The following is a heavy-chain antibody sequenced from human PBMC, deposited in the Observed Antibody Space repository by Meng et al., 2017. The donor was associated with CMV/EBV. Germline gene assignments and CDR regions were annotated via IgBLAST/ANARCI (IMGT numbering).Heavy chain of an antibody. Sequence: GESLKISCAASGFTFSSYAMHWVRQAPGKGLEYVSAISSNGGSTYYADSVKGRFTISRDNSKNTLYLQMGSLRAEDMAVYYCARGSCSSISCLYGMDVWGQGTTVTVSS. CDR1: GFTFSSYA. V-gene: IGHV3-64*02. CDR2: ISSNGGST. D-gene: IGHD2-2*01. CDR3: ARGSCSSISCLYGMDV. J-gene: IGHJ6*02.